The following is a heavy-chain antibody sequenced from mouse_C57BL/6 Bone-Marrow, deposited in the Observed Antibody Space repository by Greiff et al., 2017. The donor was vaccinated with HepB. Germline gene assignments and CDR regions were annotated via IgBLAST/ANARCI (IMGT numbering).Heavy chain of an antibody. Sequence: EVQLQQSGAELVKPGASVKLSCTASGFNIKDYYMHWVKQRTEQGLEWIGRIDPEDGETKYAPKFKGKATITADTSSNTAYLQHISLTSEDTAVYYCFKALYGSPFAYWGQGTLVTVSA. D-gene: IGHD1-1*01. CDR3: FKALYGSPFAY. CDR2: IDPEDGET. CDR1: GFNIKDYY. V-gene: IGHV14-2*01. J-gene: IGHJ3*01.